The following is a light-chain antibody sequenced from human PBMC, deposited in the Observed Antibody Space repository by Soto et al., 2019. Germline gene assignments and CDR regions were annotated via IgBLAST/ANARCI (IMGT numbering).Light chain of an antibody. Sequence: DIQMTQSPSALSASVGDRVTSTCRASQSISRWLAWYQQKPGKAPKLLIYDVSSLEGGVPSRFSGSGSGTDFTLTISRLQPDDSATYYCQQYASYWTFGQGTKVDIK. CDR3: QQYASYWT. J-gene: IGKJ1*01. CDR1: QSISRW. CDR2: DVS. V-gene: IGKV1-5*01.